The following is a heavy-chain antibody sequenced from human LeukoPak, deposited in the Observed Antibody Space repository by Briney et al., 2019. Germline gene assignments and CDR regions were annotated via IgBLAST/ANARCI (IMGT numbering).Heavy chain of an antibody. CDR1: GFTFSSYA. Sequence: GGSLRLSCAASGFTFSSYAMHWVRQAPGKGLEYVSAISSNGGSTYYANSVKGRFTISRDNSKNTLYLQMGSLRAEDMAVYYCARHWFDPWGQGTLVTVSS. CDR3: ARHWFDP. V-gene: IGHV3-64*01. J-gene: IGHJ5*02. CDR2: ISSNGGST.